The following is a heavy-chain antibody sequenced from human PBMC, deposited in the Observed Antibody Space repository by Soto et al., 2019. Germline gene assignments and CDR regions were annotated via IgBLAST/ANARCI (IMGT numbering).Heavy chain of an antibody. CDR2: MYHSGST. CDR1: GGSISSGGYS. J-gene: IGHJ5*02. D-gene: IGHD3-9*01. CDR3: ARHGTYYDILTGYWKNWFDP. V-gene: IGHV4-30-2*03. Sequence: SETLSLTCAVSGGSISSGGYSWSWIRQPPGKGLEWIGYMYHSGSTYYNPSLKSRVTISVDTSKNQFSLKLSSVTAADTAVYYCARHGTYYDILTGYWKNWFDPWGQGTLVTVSS.